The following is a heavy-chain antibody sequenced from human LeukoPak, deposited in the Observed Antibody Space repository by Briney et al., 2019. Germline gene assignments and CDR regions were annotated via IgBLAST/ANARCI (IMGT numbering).Heavy chain of an antibody. J-gene: IGHJ4*02. CDR2: ISYDGSNK. Sequence: GGSLRLSCAASGFTFSSYAMHRVRQAPGKGLEWVAVISYDGSNKYYADSVKGRFTISRDNSKNTLYLQMNSLRAEDTAVYYCARDLPDWGQGTLVTVSS. CDR1: GFTFSSYA. CDR3: ARDLPD. V-gene: IGHV3-30*01.